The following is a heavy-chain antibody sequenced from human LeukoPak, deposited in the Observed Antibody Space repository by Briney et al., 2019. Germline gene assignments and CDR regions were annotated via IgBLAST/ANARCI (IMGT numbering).Heavy chain of an antibody. CDR3: ARVSLTMIQGAEPLDY. Sequence: RASVKVSCKASGYTFTGYYIHWVRQAPGQGLEWMGWINPNSGGTNYPQKFRGRVTMTRATSISTAYMELSRLRSDDTAVYYCARVSLTMIQGAEPLDYWGQGTLVTVSS. D-gene: IGHD3-10*01. CDR1: GYTFTGYY. J-gene: IGHJ4*02. V-gene: IGHV1-2*02. CDR2: INPNSGGT.